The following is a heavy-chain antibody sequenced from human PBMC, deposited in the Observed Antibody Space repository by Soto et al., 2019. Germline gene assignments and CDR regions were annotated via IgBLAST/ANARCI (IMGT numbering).Heavy chain of an antibody. CDR1: GFTFSSYW. V-gene: IGHV3-7*01. CDR3: AKTTPFHHDY. Sequence: GGSLRLSCAVSGFTFSSYWMTWVRQAPGKGLECVATIKEDGSEKYYVDSVKGRFTISRDNAQNSLYLQMNSLRAEDTAVYYCAKTTPFHHDYRGPGILVTLSS. CDR2: IKEDGSEK. D-gene: IGHD1-1*01. J-gene: IGHJ4*02.